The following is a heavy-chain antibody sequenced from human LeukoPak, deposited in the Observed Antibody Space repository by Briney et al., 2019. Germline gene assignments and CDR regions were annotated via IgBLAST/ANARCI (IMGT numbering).Heavy chain of an antibody. CDR3: ARWELPFDDSSGYFFDY. CDR2: IYYSGST. Sequence: PSETLSLTCTVSGGSISSSSYYWGWIRQPPGKGLEWIGSIYYSGSTYYNPSLKSRVTISVDTSKNQFSLKLSSVTAADTAVYYCARWELPFDDSSGYFFDYWGQGTLVTVSS. D-gene: IGHD3-22*01. CDR1: GGSISSSSYY. V-gene: IGHV4-39*01. J-gene: IGHJ4*02.